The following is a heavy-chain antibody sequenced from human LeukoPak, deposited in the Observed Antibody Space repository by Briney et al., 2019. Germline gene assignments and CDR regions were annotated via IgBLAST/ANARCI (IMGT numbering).Heavy chain of an antibody. CDR3: ASAFGRSDGFDL. CDR2: INPKSGST. V-gene: IGHV1-8*01. J-gene: IGHJ3*01. Sequence: GASVKVSCKASGYTFSNSDINWVRQATGQGLEWMGWINPKSGSTGSAQKFQGRLTMTRTTSINTAYMELSSLRSEDTAVYYCASAFGRSDGFDLWGQGTMVTVSS. D-gene: IGHD1-26*01. CDR1: GYTFSNSD.